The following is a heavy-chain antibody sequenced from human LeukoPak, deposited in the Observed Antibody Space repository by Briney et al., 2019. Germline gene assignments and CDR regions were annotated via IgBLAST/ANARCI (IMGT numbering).Heavy chain of an antibody. V-gene: IGHV1-69*05. CDR1: GGTFSSYA. Sequence: GASVKVSCKASGGTFSSYAISWVRQAPGQGLEWMGGIIPIFGTANYAQKFQGRVTITTDESTSTAYMGLSSLRSEDTAVYYCAKTERKMSITMVRDYYYYMDVWGKGTTVTVSS. J-gene: IGHJ6*03. CDR3: AKTERKMSITMVRDYYYYMDV. CDR2: IIPIFGTA. D-gene: IGHD3-10*01.